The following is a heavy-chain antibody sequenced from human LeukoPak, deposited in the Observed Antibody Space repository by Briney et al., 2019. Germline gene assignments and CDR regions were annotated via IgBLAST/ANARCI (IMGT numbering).Heavy chain of an antibody. Sequence: SETLSLTCAVSGGSISSYYWTWIRQPPGKGLEWIGSIYYSGSTYYNPSLKSRVTTSVDTSKNQFSLKLSSVTAADTAVYYCAREAGPIAAGSNDYWGQGTLVTVSS. D-gene: IGHD6-13*01. V-gene: IGHV4-59*12. CDR2: IYYSGST. CDR1: GGSISSYY. J-gene: IGHJ4*02. CDR3: AREAGPIAAGSNDY.